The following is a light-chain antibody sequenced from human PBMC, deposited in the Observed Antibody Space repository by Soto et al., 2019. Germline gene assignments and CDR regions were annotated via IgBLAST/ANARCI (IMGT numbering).Light chain of an antibody. Sequence: EIVLTQSPGMLSLSPGERATLSCRASQSVSSSSLAWYQQKPGQAPRLIIYGASSRATGIPDRFSGSGSGTDFTLTISRLEPEDFAVYYCQQYGSSLPHAFGQGTKLEIK. J-gene: IGKJ2*01. V-gene: IGKV3-20*01. CDR3: QQYGSSLPHA. CDR2: GAS. CDR1: QSVSSSS.